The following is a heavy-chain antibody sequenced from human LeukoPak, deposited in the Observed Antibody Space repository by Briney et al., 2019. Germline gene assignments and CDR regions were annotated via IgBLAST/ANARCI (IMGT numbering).Heavy chain of an antibody. CDR2: IYYSGST. J-gene: IGHJ4*02. V-gene: IGHV4-39*01. CDR3: ARQTKKWELLRGPYYFDY. D-gene: IGHD1-26*01. CDR1: GGSISSSSYY. Sequence: SETLSLTCTVSGGSISSSSYYWGWIRQPPGKGLEWIGSIYYSGSTYYNPSLKSRVTISVDTSKNQFSLKLSSVTAADTAVYYCARQTKKWELLRGPYYFDYWGQGTLVTVSS.